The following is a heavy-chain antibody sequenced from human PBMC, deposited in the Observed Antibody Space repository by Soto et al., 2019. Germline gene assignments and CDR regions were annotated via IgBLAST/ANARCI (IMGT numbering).Heavy chain of an antibody. CDR2: ISAYNGNT. D-gene: IGHD4-17*01. J-gene: IGHJ3*02. CDR3: ARPKYDYDAFDI. CDR1: GYTFTSYG. V-gene: IGHV1-18*01. Sequence: ASVKVSCKASGYTFTSYGISWVRQAPGQGLEWMGWISAYNGNTNYAQKLQGRVTMATDTSASTAYVELRSLRSDDTAVYYCARPKYDYDAFDIWGQGTMVTVSS.